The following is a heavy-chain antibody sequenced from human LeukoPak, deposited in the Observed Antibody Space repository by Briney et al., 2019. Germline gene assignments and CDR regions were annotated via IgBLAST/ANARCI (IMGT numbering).Heavy chain of an antibody. CDR2: MNPNSGNT. V-gene: IGHV1-8*01. D-gene: IGHD3-9*01. CDR1: GYTFTSYD. Sequence: ASVKVSCKASGYTFTSYDINWVRQATGQGLKWMGWMNPNSGNTGYAQKFQGRVTMTRNTSISTAYMELSSLRSEDTAVYYCARGSVEYYDILTGYYSYYYMDVWGKGTTVTVSS. CDR3: ARGSVEYYDILTGYYSYYYMDV. J-gene: IGHJ6*03.